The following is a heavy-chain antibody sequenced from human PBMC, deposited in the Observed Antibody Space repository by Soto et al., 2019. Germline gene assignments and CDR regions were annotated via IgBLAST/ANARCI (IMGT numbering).Heavy chain of an antibody. CDR3: ARLLPLSDLYYFDY. J-gene: IGHJ4*02. V-gene: IGHV4-4*07. CDR1: GGSISSYY. Sequence: PSETLSLTCTVSGGSISSYYWSWIRRPAGKGLEWIGRIYTSGSTNYNPSLKSRVTMSVDTSKNQFSLKLSSVTAADTAVYYCARLLPLSDLYYFDYWGQGTLVTVSS. D-gene: IGHD1-26*01. CDR2: IYTSGST.